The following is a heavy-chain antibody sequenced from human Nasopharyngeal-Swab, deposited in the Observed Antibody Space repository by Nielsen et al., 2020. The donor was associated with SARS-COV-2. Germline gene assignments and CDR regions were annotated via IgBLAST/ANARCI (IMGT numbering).Heavy chain of an antibody. J-gene: IGHJ6*02. V-gene: IGHV1-69*01. CDR1: GGTFSSYA. Sequence: SVKVSCKASGGTFSSYAISWVRKAPGQGLEGLRGIIPIFGTANYAQKFQGRVTITAADSTSTAYMELSSLRSEDTAVYYCARRPYSSSSGDYYYGMDVWGQGTTVTVSS. D-gene: IGHD6-6*01. CDR2: IIPIFGTA. CDR3: ARRPYSSSSGDYYYGMDV.